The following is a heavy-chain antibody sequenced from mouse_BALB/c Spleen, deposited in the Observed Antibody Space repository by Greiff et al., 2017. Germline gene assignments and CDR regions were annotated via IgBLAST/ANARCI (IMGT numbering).Heavy chain of an antibody. CDR2: IWAGGST. Sequence: VKLMESGPGLVAPSQSLSITCTVSGFSLTSYGVHLVRQPPGKGLEWLGVIWAGGSTNYNSALMSRLSISKDNSKSQVFLKMNSLQTDDTAMYYCARDTDQDAMDYWGQGTSVTVSS. CDR3: ARDTDQDAMDY. CDR1: GFSLTSYG. J-gene: IGHJ4*01. V-gene: IGHV2-9*02.